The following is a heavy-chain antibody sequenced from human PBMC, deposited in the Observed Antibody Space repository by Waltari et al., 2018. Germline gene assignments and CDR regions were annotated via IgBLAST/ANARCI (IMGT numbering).Heavy chain of an antibody. Sequence: QLQLQESGPGLVKPSETLSLTCPVSGGSISSSSYYWGWIRQPPGKGLEWIGSIYYSGSTYYNPSLKSRVTISVDTSKNQFSLKLSSVTAADTAVYYCASGFGVVITAPFDYWGQGTLVTVSS. D-gene: IGHD3-3*01. CDR3: ASGFGVVITAPFDY. CDR2: IYYSGST. J-gene: IGHJ4*02. V-gene: IGHV4-39*07. CDR1: GGSISSSSYY.